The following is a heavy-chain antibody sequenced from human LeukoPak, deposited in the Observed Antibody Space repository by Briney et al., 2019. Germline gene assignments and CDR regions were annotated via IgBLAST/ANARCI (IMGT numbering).Heavy chain of an antibody. CDR3: ARDSVVSGYDSYGMDV. D-gene: IGHD5-12*01. CDR2: INPSGGST. J-gene: IGHJ6*02. CDR1: GYTFTIYY. Sequence: GASVKVSFKASGYTFTIYYMHWVRQAPGQGLEWTGIINPSGGSTSYAQKFQGRVTMTRDTSTSTVYMELSSLRSEDTAVYYCARDSVVSGYDSYGMDVWGQGTTVTVSS. V-gene: IGHV1-46*01.